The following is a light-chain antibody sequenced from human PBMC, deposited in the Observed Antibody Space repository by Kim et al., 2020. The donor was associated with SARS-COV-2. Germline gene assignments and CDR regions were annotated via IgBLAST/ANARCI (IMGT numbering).Light chain of an antibody. CDR3: SAYAGFSTLV. CDR2: EVT. Sequence: GQSVTITGPGTSSDVGEYDFVSWYQQYPGQAPKLLIYEVTKRPSGVPDRFSGSKSGYTASLTVSGLQSEDEAQYYCSAYAGFSTLVFGTGTKVTVL. CDR1: SSDVGEYDF. J-gene: IGLJ1*01. V-gene: IGLV2-8*01.